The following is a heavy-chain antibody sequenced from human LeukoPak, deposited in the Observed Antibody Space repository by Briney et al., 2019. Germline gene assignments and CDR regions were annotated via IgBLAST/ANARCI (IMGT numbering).Heavy chain of an antibody. J-gene: IGHJ5*02. D-gene: IGHD3-10*01. CDR3: ARVLLWFGDSSRLSWFDP. V-gene: IGHV4-59*01. CDR1: GGSISSYY. CDR2: IYHSGST. Sequence: PSETLSLTCRVSGGSISSYYWSWIRQPPGKGPEWIGYIYHSGSTKYNPSLKSRVTMSADTSKNQFSLKVTSVTAADTAVYYCARVLLWFGDSSRLSWFDPWGQGTLVTVSS.